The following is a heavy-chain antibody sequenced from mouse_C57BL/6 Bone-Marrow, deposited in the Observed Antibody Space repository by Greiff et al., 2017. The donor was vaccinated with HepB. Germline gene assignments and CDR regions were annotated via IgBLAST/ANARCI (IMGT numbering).Heavy chain of an antibody. Sequence: QVQLQQPGAELVKPGASVKLSCKASGYTFTSYWMQWVKQRPGQGLEWIGEIDPSDSYTNYNQKFKGKATLTVDTSSSTAYMQLSSLTSEDSAVYYCARYDGSSSYYFDYWGQGTTLTVSS. D-gene: IGHD1-1*01. CDR2: IDPSDSYT. CDR1: GYTFTSYW. V-gene: IGHV1-50*01. J-gene: IGHJ2*01. CDR3: ARYDGSSSYYFDY.